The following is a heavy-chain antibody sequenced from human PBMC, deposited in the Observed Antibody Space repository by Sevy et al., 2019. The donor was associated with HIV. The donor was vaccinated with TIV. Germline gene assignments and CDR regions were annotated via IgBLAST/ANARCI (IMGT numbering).Heavy chain of an antibody. CDR2: IKVDGSEK. CDR3: ARDCSSTSCLWGLDV. Sequence: GGSLRLSCAFSGFTFRSYWMSWVRQAPGKGLEWVAHIKVDGSEKYHVDSVKGRFTISRDNAKNSLFLQMNSLRVEDTAVYYCARDCSSTSCLWGLDVWGQGTAVTVSS. V-gene: IGHV3-7*03. D-gene: IGHD2-2*01. J-gene: IGHJ6*02. CDR1: GFTFRSYW.